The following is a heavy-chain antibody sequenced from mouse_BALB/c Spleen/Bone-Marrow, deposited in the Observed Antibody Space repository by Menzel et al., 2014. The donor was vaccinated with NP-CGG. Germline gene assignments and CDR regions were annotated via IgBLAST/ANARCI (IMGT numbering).Heavy chain of an antibody. CDR2: INPYNDGS. Sequence: EVQLQQSGPELVKPGASVKMSCKTSGYTFTSYVMHWVYQKPGQGLEWIGYINPYNDGSKYNEKFKGKATLTSDKSSSTAYMELSSQTTEDSAVYYCARRTNREYEYDWFAYWGQGTLVTVSA. CDR3: ARRTNREYEYDWFAY. CDR1: GYTFTSYV. J-gene: IGHJ3*01. D-gene: IGHD2-4*01. V-gene: IGHV1-14*01.